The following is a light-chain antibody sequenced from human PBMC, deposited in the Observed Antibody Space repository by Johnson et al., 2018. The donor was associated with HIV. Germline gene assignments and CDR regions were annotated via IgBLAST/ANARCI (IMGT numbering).Light chain of an antibody. J-gene: IGLJ1*01. CDR1: SSNIGNNY. Sequence: VLTQPPSVSAAPGQKVTISCSGSSSNIGNNYVSWYQQLPGTAPKLLIYDNNKRPSGIPDRFSGSKSGTSATLGITGLQTGDEADYYCGTWDSSLSAHYVFGTGTKVTVL. CDR3: GTWDSSLSAHYV. CDR2: DNN. V-gene: IGLV1-51*01.